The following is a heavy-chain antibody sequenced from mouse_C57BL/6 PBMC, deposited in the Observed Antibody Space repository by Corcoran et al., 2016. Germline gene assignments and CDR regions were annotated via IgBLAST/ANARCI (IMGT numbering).Heavy chain of an antibody. CDR3: AREDYDPHFDY. CDR2: INPNNGGT. V-gene: IGHV1-26*01. J-gene: IGHJ2*01. D-gene: IGHD2-4*01. Sequence: EVQLQQSGPELVKPGASVKISCKASGYTFTDYYMNWVKQSHGKSLEWIGDINPNNGGTSYNQKFKGKATLTVDKSSSTAYMELRSLTSEDSAVYYCAREDYDPHFDYWGQGTTLTVSS. CDR1: GYTFTDYY.